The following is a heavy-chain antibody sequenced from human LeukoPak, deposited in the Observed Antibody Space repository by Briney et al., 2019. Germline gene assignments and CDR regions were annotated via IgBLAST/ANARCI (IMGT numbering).Heavy chain of an antibody. CDR3: ARVWCSSTTCTEPFDY. CDR2: IYHSGSA. J-gene: IGHJ4*02. Sequence: PSETLSLTCTVSGGSISSGGFYWRWIRQPPGKGLEWIGYIYHSGSAYYNPSLKSRVTISVDRSKNQFSLKLSSVTAADTAVYYCARVWCSSTTCTEPFDYWGQGTLVTVSS. D-gene: IGHD2-2*01. V-gene: IGHV4-30-2*01. CDR1: GGSISSGGFY.